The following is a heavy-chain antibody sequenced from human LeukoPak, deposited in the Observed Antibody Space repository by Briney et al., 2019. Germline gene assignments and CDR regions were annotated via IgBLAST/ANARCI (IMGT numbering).Heavy chain of an antibody. J-gene: IGHJ4*02. D-gene: IGHD2-15*01. CDR3: AREGGWNLHTLVY. V-gene: IGHV3-21*06. CDR1: GFTFSSYS. CDR2: ISDSSSYI. Sequence: GGSLRLSCAASGFTFSSYSMNWVRQAPGKGLEWVSSISDSSSYIYYADSVKGRFTISRDNAKNSLYLHMNSPRAEDTAVYYCAREGGWNLHTLVYWGQGTLVTVSS.